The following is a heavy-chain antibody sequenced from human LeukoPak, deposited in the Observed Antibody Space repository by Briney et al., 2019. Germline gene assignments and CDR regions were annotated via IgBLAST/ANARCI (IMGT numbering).Heavy chain of an antibody. J-gene: IGHJ3*02. CDR2: IYYSGST. CDR1: GGSISSSSYY. Sequence: SETLSLTCTVSGGSISSSSYYWGWIRQPPGKGLEWIGSIYYSGSTYYNPSLKSRVTISVDTSKNQFSLKLTSVTAADTAVYYCARDRHGTAWYGPLDIWAKGQWSPSLQ. CDR3: ARDRHGTAWYGPLDI. V-gene: IGHV4-39*07. D-gene: IGHD6-13*01.